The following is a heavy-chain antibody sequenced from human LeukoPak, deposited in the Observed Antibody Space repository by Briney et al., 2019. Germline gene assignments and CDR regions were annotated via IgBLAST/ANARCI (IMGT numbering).Heavy chain of an antibody. D-gene: IGHD2/OR15-2a*01. V-gene: IGHV3-9*01. CDR3: AKDLNPFHLYYMDV. Sequence: GRSLRLSCAASGFTFDDYAIHWVRQAPGKGLEWVSGISWNSGVIRYADSVKGRFTISRDNAKNSLYPQMNSLRAEDTALYYCAKDLNPFHLYYMDVWGRGTTVTVSS. CDR1: GFTFDDYA. J-gene: IGHJ6*03. CDR2: ISWNSGVI.